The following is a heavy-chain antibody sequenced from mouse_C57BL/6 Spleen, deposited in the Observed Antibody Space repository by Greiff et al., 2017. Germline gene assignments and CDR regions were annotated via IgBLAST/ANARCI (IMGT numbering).Heavy chain of an antibody. J-gene: IGHJ1*03. V-gene: IGHV1-72*01. D-gene: IGHD2-4*01. CDR2: IAPNSGGT. Sequence: QVQLQQPGAELVKPGASVKLSCKASGYTFTSYWMHWVKQRPGRGLEWIGRIAPNSGGTKYNEKFKSKATLTVDKPSSTAYMQLSSLTSEDSAVYYCARMEDYDDWYFDVWGKGTTLTVSS. CDR3: ARMEDYDDWYFDV. CDR1: GYTFTSYW.